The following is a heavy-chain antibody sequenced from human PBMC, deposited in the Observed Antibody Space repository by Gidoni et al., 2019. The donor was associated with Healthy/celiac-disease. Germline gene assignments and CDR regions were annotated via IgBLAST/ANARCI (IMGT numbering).Heavy chain of an antibody. V-gene: IGHV2-5*02. D-gene: IGHD3-10*01. J-gene: IGHJ4*02. CDR2: IYWDDDK. Sequence: QITLKESGPTLVKPTQTLTLTCTFSGFSLSTIGVGVGWIRQPPGKALEWLALIYWDDDKRYSPSLKSRLTITKDTSKNQVVLTMTNMDPVDTATYYCAHRRGFREFFDYWGQGTLVTVSS. CDR3: AHRRGFREFFDY. CDR1: GFSLSTIGVG.